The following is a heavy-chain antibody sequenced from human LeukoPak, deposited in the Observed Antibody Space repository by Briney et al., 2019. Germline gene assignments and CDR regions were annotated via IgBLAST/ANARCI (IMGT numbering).Heavy chain of an antibody. CDR1: GSSISSGYY. Sequence: SETLSLTCSVSGSSISSGYYWGWVRQSPGKGLEWIGSFYHSGTTYYNPSLKSRVTISVDTSKNQFSLKLSSVTAADTAVYYCARGGRDGYNYYAFDIWGQGTMVTVSS. V-gene: IGHV4-38-2*02. CDR3: ARGGRDGYNYYAFDI. CDR2: FYHSGTT. J-gene: IGHJ3*02. D-gene: IGHD5-24*01.